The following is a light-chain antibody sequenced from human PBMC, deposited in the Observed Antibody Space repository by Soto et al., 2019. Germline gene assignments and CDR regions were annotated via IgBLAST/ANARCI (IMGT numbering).Light chain of an antibody. V-gene: IGLV2-14*01. CDR2: DVS. CDR1: SSDVGGYNY. CDR3: SSYTSSSTWV. Sequence: QSALTQPASVSGSPGQSIAISCTGTSSDVGGYNYVSWYQQHPGKTPNLMIYDVSNRPSGVSNRFSGSKSGNTAYLTISGLQAEDEADYYCSSYTSSSTWVFGGGTKLTVL. J-gene: IGLJ3*02.